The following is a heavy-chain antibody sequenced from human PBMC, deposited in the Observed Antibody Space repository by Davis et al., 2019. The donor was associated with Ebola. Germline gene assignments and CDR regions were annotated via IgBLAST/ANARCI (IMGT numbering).Heavy chain of an antibody. CDR2: AYYSRSSGST. V-gene: IGHV4-39*01. Sequence: MPSETLSLTCTVSGGSISSSGYYWAWIRRPPGKGLEWIGSAYYSRSSGSTHYNPSLKSRVTISADTSKNQLSLRMSSVTAADTAVYYCARQSAQEYGMDVWGQGTTVAVSS. CDR3: ARQSAQEYGMDV. J-gene: IGHJ6*02. CDR1: GGSISSSGYY.